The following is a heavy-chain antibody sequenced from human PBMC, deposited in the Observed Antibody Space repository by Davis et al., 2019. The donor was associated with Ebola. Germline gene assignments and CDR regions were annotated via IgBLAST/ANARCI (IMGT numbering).Heavy chain of an antibody. Sequence: GESLKISCAASGFSFSSYGMHWVRQAPGKGLEWVAFIRYDGSNKYHADSVKGRFTISRDNSKSTLYLQMNSLRPEDTAVYHCAREGGYCSGGSCYSFGLDIWGRGTMVTVS. CDR3: AREGGYCSGGSCYSFGLDI. D-gene: IGHD2-15*01. CDR1: GFSFSSYG. J-gene: IGHJ3*02. CDR2: IRYDGSNK. V-gene: IGHV3-30*02.